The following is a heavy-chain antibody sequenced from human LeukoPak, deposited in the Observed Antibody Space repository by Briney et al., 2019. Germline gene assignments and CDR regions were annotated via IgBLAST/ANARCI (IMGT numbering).Heavy chain of an antibody. CDR3: ARAYSSGWSYCFDY. V-gene: IGHV4-34*01. J-gene: IGHJ4*02. Sequence: PSETLSLTCAVYGESFSGYYWSWIRQPPGKGLEWIGEINHSGSTNYNPSLKSRVTISVDTSKNQFSLKLSSVTAADTAVYYCARAYSSGWSYCFDYWGQGTLVTVSS. CDR1: GESFSGYY. CDR2: INHSGST. D-gene: IGHD6-19*01.